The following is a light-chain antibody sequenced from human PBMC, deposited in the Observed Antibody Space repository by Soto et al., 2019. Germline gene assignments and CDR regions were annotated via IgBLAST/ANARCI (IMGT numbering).Light chain of an antibody. CDR1: QSVGVS. CDR3: QQRSDRPPYT. CDR2: DTS. V-gene: IGKV3-11*01. J-gene: IGKJ2*01. Sequence: SVLTQSPATLSLSPGERATLSCRASQSVGVSLAWYQQKPGQAPRLLIYDTSSRATGIPARFSGSGSGTDFTLTITTLEPEDFAIYYCQQRSDRPPYTFGQGTKLPIK.